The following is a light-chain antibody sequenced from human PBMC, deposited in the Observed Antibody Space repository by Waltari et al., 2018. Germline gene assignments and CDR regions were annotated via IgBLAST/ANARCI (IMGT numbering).Light chain of an antibody. V-gene: IGLV2-14*01. J-gene: IGLJ2*01. CDR3: SSYTSSSTRVV. Sequence: QSALTQPASVSGSPGQSITISCTGTSSDVGGYNYVSWYQQHPGKAPKLMIYDVSKRPSGVSNRFSGPKSGNTASLTISGLQAEDEADYYCSSYTSSSTRVVFGGGTKLTVL. CDR2: DVS. CDR1: SSDVGGYNY.